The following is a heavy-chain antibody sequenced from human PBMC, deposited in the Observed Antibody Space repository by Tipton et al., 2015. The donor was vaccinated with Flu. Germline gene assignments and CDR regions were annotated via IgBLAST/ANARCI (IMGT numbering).Heavy chain of an antibody. CDR2: IYHSGSP. V-gene: IGHV4-38-2*01. J-gene: IGHJ4*02. Sequence: TLSLTCSVSGESMGINYYWGWIRQPPGEGLEWIGNIYHSGSPYYNPSLKSRATISVDTSKNQFSLKLSSVTAADTAVYYCARHGREYFYGSGTDYWGQGTLVTVSS. CDR3: ARHGREYFYGSGTDY. D-gene: IGHD3-10*01. CDR1: GESMGINYY.